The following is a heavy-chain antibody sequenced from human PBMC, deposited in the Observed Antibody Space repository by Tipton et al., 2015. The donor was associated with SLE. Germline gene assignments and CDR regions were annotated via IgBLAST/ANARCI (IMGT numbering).Heavy chain of an antibody. D-gene: IGHD2/OR15-2a*01. CDR1: GSTFSTYY. CDR2: MKQDGSEK. V-gene: IGHV3-7*01. CDR3: VLWAYGNY. Sequence: SLRLSCEASGSTFSTYYMSWFRQAPGKGLEWVAHMKQDGSEKYYVDSMKGRFTISRDNAQNSLYLQMSSLRVEDTAVYYCVLWAYGNYWGQGTLVTVSP. J-gene: IGHJ4*02.